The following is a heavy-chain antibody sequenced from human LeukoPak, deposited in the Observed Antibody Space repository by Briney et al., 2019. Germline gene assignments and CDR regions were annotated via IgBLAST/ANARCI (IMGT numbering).Heavy chain of an antibody. CDR2: MYSGSST. D-gene: IGHD6-13*01. J-gene: IGHJ4*02. CDR1: GFTVSNNY. Sequence: GGSLRLSCAASGFTVSNNYMSWVRQAPGKGLEWVSVMYSGSSTYYADSVKGRFTISRDNSKNTLYLQMNSLKTEDSAVYYCSRGGAKEQLLVYALDCWGQGTLVTVSS. V-gene: IGHV3-53*01. CDR3: SRGGAKEQLLVYALDC.